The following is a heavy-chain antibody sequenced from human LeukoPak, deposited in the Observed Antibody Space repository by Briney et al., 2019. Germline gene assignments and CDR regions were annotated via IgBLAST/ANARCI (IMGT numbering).Heavy chain of an antibody. CDR3: ARGRAQSHAFDI. J-gene: IGHJ3*02. CDR2: IIPIFGTA. D-gene: IGHD7-27*01. CDR1: GGTFSSYA. Sequence: ASVKFSCKASGGTFSSYAISWVRQAPGQGLEWMGGIIPIFGTANYAQKFQGRVTITADESTSTAYMELSSLRSEDTAVYYCARGRAQSHAFDIWGQGTMVTVSS. V-gene: IGHV1-69*01.